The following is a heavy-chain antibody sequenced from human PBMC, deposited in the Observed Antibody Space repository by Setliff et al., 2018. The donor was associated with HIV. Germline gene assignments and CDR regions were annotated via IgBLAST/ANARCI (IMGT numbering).Heavy chain of an antibody. CDR3: ARGFPYYYDSSGYYYFDY. Sequence: SETLSLTCTVSGGSISSGCYYWSWIRQHPGKGLEWIGYIFYSGSTYYNPSLKSRVTISVDTSKNQFSLKLSSVTAADTAVYYCARGFPYYYDSSGYYYFDYWGQGTLVTVSS. D-gene: IGHD3-22*01. J-gene: IGHJ4*02. CDR1: GGSISSGCYY. V-gene: IGHV4-31*03. CDR2: IFYSGST.